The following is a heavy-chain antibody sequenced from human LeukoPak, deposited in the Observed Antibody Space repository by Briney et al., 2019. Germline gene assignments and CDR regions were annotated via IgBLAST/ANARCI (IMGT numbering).Heavy chain of an antibody. D-gene: IGHD3-16*02. V-gene: IGHV4-61*02. J-gene: IGHJ6*03. Sequence: PSETLSLTCTVSGGSISSSSYYWGWIRQPPGKGLEWIGRIYTSGSTNYNPSLKSRVTISVDTSKNQFSLKLSSVTAADTAVYYCAREGHDYVWGSYLYYYYYMDVWGKGTTVTISS. CDR2: IYTSGST. CDR3: AREGHDYVWGSYLYYYYYMDV. CDR1: GGSISSSSYY.